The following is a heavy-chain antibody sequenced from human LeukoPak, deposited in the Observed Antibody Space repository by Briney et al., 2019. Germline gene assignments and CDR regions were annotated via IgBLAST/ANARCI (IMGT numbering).Heavy chain of an antibody. Sequence: SSETLSLTCTVSGGSISSYYWSWIRQPAGKGLEWIGRIYTSGSTNYNPSLKSRVTMSVDTSKNQFSLKLSSVTAADTAVYYCARDQHDILTGRYYYYMDVWGKGTTVTVSS. CDR2: IYTSGST. CDR1: GGSISSYY. D-gene: IGHD3-9*01. CDR3: ARDQHDILTGRYYYYMDV. J-gene: IGHJ6*03. V-gene: IGHV4-4*07.